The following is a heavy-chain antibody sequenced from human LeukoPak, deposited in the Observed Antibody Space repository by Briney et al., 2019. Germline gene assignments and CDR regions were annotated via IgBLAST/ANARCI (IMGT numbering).Heavy chain of an antibody. V-gene: IGHV1-2*02. D-gene: IGHD1-26*01. J-gene: IGHJ5*02. CDR1: GYTFTGYY. CDR2: MNPKSGGT. CDR3: ARVWSGSYLNWFDP. Sequence: ASVKVSCKASGYTFTGYYVHWVRQAPGQGLEWMGWMNPKSGGTNYAQKFEARVTMNRDTSISTAYMELSRLRFDDTAVYYCARVWSGSYLNWFDPWGQGTLVTVSS.